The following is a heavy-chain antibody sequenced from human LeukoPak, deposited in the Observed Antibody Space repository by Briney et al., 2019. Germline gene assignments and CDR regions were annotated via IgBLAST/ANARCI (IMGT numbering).Heavy chain of an antibody. Sequence: PGRSLRLSCAASGVTFSSYAVYWVRGAPGKGLDWVAVISYDGSNKYYADSVKGRFTISRDNSKNTLYLQMNSLRAEDTAMYFCATGYSAWSFGYWGQGTLVTVSS. CDR1: GVTFSSYA. D-gene: IGHD6-19*01. V-gene: IGHV3-30-3*01. CDR2: ISYDGSNK. J-gene: IGHJ4*02. CDR3: ATGYSAWSFGY.